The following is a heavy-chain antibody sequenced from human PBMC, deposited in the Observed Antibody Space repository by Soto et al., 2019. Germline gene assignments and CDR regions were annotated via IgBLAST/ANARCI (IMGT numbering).Heavy chain of an antibody. D-gene: IGHD1-26*01. CDR2: ISGSGGST. Sequence: EVQLLESGGGLVQPGGSLRLSCAASGFTFSSYAMSWVRQAPGTGLEWVLAISGSGGSTYYADSVKGRFTISRDNSKNTLYLQMNSLRAEDTAVYYCAKEHRRDRSPRVFDPWGQGTLVTVSS. J-gene: IGHJ5*02. V-gene: IGHV3-23*01. CDR3: AKEHRRDRSPRVFDP. CDR1: GFTFSSYA.